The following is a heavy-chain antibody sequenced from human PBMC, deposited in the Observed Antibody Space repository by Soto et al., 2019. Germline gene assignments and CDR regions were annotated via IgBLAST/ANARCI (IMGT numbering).Heavy chain of an antibody. D-gene: IGHD3-22*01. CDR3: ARITYYYVSSGYLARAFDI. J-gene: IGHJ3*02. CDR2: IIPIFGTA. Sequence: SVKVSCKASGGTFSSYAISWVRQAPGQGLEWMGGIIPIFGTANYAQKFQGRVTITADKSTSTAYMELSSLRSEDTAVYYCARITYYYVSSGYLARAFDIWGQGTMVTVSS. V-gene: IGHV1-69*06. CDR1: GGTFSSYA.